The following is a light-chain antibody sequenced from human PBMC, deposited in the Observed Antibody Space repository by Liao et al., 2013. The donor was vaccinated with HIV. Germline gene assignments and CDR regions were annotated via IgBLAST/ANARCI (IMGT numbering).Light chain of an antibody. Sequence: SYDLTQPPSVSVSPGQTARITCSGDALPKQYAYWYQQKPGQAPVLLIYKDSERPSGIPERFSGSSSGTTVTLTISGVQAEDEADYYCQSADSSGTVVFGGGTKLTVL. CDR2: KDS. V-gene: IGLV3-25*03. CDR3: QSADSSGTVV. J-gene: IGLJ2*01. CDR1: ALPKQY.